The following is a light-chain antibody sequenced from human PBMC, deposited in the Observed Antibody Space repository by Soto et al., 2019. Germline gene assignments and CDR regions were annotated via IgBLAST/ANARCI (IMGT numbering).Light chain of an antibody. J-gene: IGKJ1*01. V-gene: IGKV2-28*01. CDR3: MQALQTPST. CDR2: LGS. CDR1: QSLLHSNGYNY. Sequence: DIVMTQSPLSLPVPAGEAASIXXRSXQSLLHSNGYNYLDWYLQKPGQSPQXXIYLGSNRASGVPDRFSGSGSGTDFTLKISRVEAEDVGVYYCMQALQTPSTFGQGTKVDIK.